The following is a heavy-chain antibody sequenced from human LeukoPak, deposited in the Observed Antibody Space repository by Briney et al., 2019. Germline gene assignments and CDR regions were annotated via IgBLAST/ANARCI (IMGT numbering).Heavy chain of an antibody. Sequence: ASVKVSCKASGYTFTSYYMHWVRQAPGQGLEWMGIINPSGGSTSYAQKFQGRVTMTRDTSTSTAYMELRSLRSDDTAVYYCARWYYHDSSAYYFPGDYWGQGTLVTVSS. J-gene: IGHJ4*02. CDR2: INPSGGST. CDR1: GYTFTSYY. D-gene: IGHD3-22*01. CDR3: ARWYYHDSSAYYFPGDY. V-gene: IGHV1-46*01.